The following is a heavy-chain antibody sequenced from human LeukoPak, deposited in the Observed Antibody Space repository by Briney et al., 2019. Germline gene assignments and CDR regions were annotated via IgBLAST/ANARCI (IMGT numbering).Heavy chain of an antibody. J-gene: IGHJ4*02. D-gene: IGHD2-21*02. CDR1: GFTFSRYW. CDR2: IKQDGSEK. V-gene: IGHV3-7*05. CDR3: ARDLRHIVVVTAFDY. Sequence: GGSLRLSCAASGFTFSRYWMSWVRQAPGKGLEWVANIKQDGSEKYYVDSVKGRFTISRDNAKNSLYLQMNSLRAEDTAVYYRARDLRHIVVVTAFDYWGQGTLVTVSS.